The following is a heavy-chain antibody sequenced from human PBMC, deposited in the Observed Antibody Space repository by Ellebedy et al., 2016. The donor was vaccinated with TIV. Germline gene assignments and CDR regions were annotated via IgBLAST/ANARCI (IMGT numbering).Heavy chain of an antibody. D-gene: IGHD6-13*01. CDR2: IYHTGST. CDR3: ARDRRQQLLPRGWFDP. CDR1: GGSISTSNW. J-gene: IGHJ5*02. V-gene: IGHV4-4*02. Sequence: SETLSLXXAVSGGSISTSNWWSWVRQPPGKGLEWIGEIYHTGSTYYNPSLKSRVTISVDTSKSQFSLKLSSVTAADTAVYYCARDRRQQLLPRGWFDPWGQGTLVTVSS.